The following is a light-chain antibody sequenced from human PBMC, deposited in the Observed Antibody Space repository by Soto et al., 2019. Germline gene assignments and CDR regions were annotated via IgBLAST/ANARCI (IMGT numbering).Light chain of an antibody. J-gene: IGKJ4*01. Sequence: DIQMTQSPSSVSASVGDRVTITCRASQDISSWLAWYQQKPGKAPNLLISTASTLQSGAPSRFSGSGSGTDFTLTISSLQPEDFATYYCQQADSFPLTFGGGTKVEI. CDR2: TAS. V-gene: IGKV1-12*01. CDR3: QQADSFPLT. CDR1: QDISSW.